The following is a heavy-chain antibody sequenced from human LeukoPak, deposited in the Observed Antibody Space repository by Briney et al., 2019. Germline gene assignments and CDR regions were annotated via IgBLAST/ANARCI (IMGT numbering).Heavy chain of an antibody. CDR1: GYTFTSYY. J-gene: IGHJ4*02. V-gene: IGHV1-46*01. D-gene: IGHD6-19*01. CDR3: ARDGQQRRRIGSVWYTGGY. Sequence: ASVKVSCKASGYTFTSYYMHWVRQAPGQGLEWMGIINPSGGSTSYAQKFQGRVTMTRDTSTSTVYMELSSLRSEDRVVYYCARDGQQRRRIGSVWYTGGYWGQGTLVTVSS. CDR2: INPSGGST.